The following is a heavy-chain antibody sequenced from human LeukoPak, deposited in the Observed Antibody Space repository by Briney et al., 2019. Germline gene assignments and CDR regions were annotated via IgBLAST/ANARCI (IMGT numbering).Heavy chain of an antibody. V-gene: IGHV3-9*01. D-gene: IGHD4-17*01. Sequence: PGGSLRLSCAASGFTFDDYAMHWVRQAPGKGLEWVSGISWNSGSIGYADSVKGRFTISRDNAKNSLYLQMNSLRAEDTAVYYCARERLRCLDYWGQGTLVTVSS. J-gene: IGHJ4*02. CDR3: ARERLRCLDY. CDR1: GFTFDDYA. CDR2: ISWNSGSI.